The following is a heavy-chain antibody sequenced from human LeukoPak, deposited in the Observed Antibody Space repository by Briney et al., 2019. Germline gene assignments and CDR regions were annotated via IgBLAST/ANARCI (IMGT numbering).Heavy chain of an antibody. V-gene: IGHV3-53*01. CDR3: ARDRTSSPGGYYYYMDV. D-gene: IGHD6-13*01. Sequence: GGSLRLSCAASGFTVSSNYMSWVRQAPGKGLEWVSVIYSGGSTYYADSVKGRFTISRDNSKNTLYLQMNSLRAEDTAVYYCARDRTSSPGGYYYYMDVWGKGTTVTVSS. CDR1: GFTVSSNY. CDR2: IYSGGST. J-gene: IGHJ6*03.